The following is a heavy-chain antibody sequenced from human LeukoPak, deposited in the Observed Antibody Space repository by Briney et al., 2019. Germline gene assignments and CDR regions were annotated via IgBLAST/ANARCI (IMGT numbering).Heavy chain of an antibody. CDR2: ISGDGSSI. CDR1: GFTFSNCW. V-gene: IGHV3-74*01. CDR3: ARDATRGGDNDY. J-gene: IGHJ4*02. Sequence: PGGSLRLSCAASGFTFSNCWMHWVRQAPGKGLVWVSRISGDGSSIAYADSVKGRLTISRDNAKNSLYLQMNSLRAEDTAVYYCARDATRGGDNDYWGQGTRVIVSS. D-gene: IGHD2-21*02.